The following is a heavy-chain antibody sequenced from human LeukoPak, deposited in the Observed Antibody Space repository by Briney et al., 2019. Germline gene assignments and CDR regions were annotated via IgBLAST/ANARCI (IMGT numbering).Heavy chain of an antibody. CDR3: ARAHPRAITLIRGVSDY. V-gene: IGHV3-23*01. D-gene: IGHD3-10*01. CDR2: ISGSGGST. Sequence: GGSLRLSCAAPGCTFSSYAMSWVRQAPGKGLEWVSAISGSGGSTYYADSMKGRFTISRDNAKNSLYLQMNSLRAEDTAVYYCARAHPRAITLIRGVSDYWGQGTLVTVSS. CDR1: GCTFSSYA. J-gene: IGHJ4*02.